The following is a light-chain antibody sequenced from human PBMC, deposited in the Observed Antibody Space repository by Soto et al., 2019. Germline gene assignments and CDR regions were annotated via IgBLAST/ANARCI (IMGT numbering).Light chain of an antibody. CDR3: QQYGSSLWT. J-gene: IGKJ1*01. CDR1: QSVSSSY. Sequence: EIVLTQSPGTRSLSPGERATLSCRASQSVSSSYLAWYQQKPGQAPRLLIYGASSRATGIPDRFSGSGSGTDFTLTISRLEPEDFAVYYCQQYGSSLWTFGQGPKVEI. CDR2: GAS. V-gene: IGKV3-20*01.